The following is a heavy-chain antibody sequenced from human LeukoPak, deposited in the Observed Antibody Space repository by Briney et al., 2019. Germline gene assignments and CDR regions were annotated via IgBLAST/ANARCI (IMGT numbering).Heavy chain of an antibody. CDR3: AKAPVTSCRGAYCYPFDS. CDR1: GFTFGSYD. D-gene: IGHD2-21*01. CDR2: ISGSGGST. V-gene: IGHV3-23*01. Sequence: GGSLRLSCAVSGFTFGSYDMSWVRQAPGKGLEWVSGISGSGGSTYYADSVKGRFTISRDTSKNALYLQMNSLRVEDTAVYFCAKAPVTSCRGAYCYPFDSWGQGTLVTVSS. J-gene: IGHJ4*02.